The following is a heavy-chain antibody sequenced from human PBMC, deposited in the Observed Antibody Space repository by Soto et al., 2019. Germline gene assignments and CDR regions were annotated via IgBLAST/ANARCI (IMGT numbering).Heavy chain of an antibody. CDR2: ISWNSGSI. J-gene: IGHJ6*03. V-gene: IGHV3-9*01. CDR3: AKDGIAVAAHYYYIDV. CDR1: GFTFDDYA. D-gene: IGHD6-19*01. Sequence: EVQLVESGGGLVQPGRSLRLSCAASGFTFDDYAMHWVRQAPGKGLEWVSGISWNSGSIGYADSVKGRFTISRDNAKNSLYLQMISLRAEDTALYYCAKDGIAVAAHYYYIDVWGKGTTVTVSS.